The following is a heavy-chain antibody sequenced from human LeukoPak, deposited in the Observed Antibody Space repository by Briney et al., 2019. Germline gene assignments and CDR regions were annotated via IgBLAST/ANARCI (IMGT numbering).Heavy chain of an antibody. CDR3: ARTNYDILTGPKYYFDY. J-gene: IGHJ4*02. Sequence: ASVKVSCKASGYTFTGYYMHWVRQAPGQGLEWMGWINPNSGGTNYAQKFQGRVTMSRDTSTSTAYMELSRLRSDDTAVYYCARTNYDILTGPKYYFDYWGQGTLVTVSS. D-gene: IGHD3-9*01. CDR1: GYTFTGYY. CDR2: INPNSGGT. V-gene: IGHV1-2*02.